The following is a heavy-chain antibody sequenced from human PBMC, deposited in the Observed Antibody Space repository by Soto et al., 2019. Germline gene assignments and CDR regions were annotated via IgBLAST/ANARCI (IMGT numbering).Heavy chain of an antibody. CDR1: GFIFSGYW. Sequence: LRLSCAASGFIFSGYWMSWVRQAPGKGLDWVANINQDGSQKYYVDSVRGRFTISRDNAENSLHLQMSSLRAEDTAIYYCTNYVPGILGDYWGRGALVTVSS. CDR3: TNYVPGILGDY. D-gene: IGHD4-17*01. J-gene: IGHJ4*02. V-gene: IGHV3-7*05. CDR2: INQDGSQK.